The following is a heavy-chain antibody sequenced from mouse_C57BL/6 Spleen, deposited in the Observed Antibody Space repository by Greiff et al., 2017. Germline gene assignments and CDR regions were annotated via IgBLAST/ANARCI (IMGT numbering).Heavy chain of an antibody. CDR3: ARSYYGSRGYFDV. Sequence: QVPVKQPGAELVRPGSSVKLSCKASGYTFTSYWMHWVKQRPIQGLEWIGNIDPSDSETHYNQQFKDKATLTVDKSSSTAYMQLSSLTSEDSAVYYCARSYYGSRGYFDVWGTGTTVTVSS. D-gene: IGHD1-1*01. CDR1: GYTFTSYW. J-gene: IGHJ1*03. V-gene: IGHV1-52*01. CDR2: IDPSDSET.